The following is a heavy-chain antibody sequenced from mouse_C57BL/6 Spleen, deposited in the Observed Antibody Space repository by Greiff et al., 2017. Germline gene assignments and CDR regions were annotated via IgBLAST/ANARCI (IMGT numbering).Heavy chain of an antibody. Sequence: QVQLKESGAELVRPGDSVSLSCKASGYTFTDYEMHWVKQTPVHGLEWIGAIDPETGGTAYNQTFKGKAILTADQSSSTAYMELRILTSEDSAVYYCTRKGIHYYGSSPWWYFDVWGTGTTVTVSS. CDR2: IDPETGGT. CDR3: TRKGIHYYGSSPWWYFDV. CDR1: GYTFTDYE. J-gene: IGHJ1*03. D-gene: IGHD1-1*01. V-gene: IGHV1-15*01.